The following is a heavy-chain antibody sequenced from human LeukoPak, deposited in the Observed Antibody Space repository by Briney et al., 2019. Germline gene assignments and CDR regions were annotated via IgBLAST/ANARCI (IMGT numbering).Heavy chain of an antibody. CDR2: IYPGYSDT. Sequence: GGALQISCQGSGSNFTSYWIGWGRQVPGEGRGGMGIIYPGYSDTRYSPSFQGQVTISADKSISTAYLQWSSLKASDTAMYYCARRSIAVAGIDHWGRGTLVTVS. CDR3: ARRSIAVAGIDH. CDR1: GSNFTSYW. J-gene: IGHJ5*02. V-gene: IGHV5-51*01. D-gene: IGHD6-19*01.